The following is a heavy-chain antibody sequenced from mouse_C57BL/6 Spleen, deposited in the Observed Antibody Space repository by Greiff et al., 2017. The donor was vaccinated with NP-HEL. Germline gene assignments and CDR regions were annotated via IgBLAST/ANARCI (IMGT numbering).Heavy chain of an antibody. J-gene: IGHJ3*01. CDR3: TRTLYGNYEAY. V-gene: IGHV1-15*01. D-gene: IGHD2-1*01. CDR2: IDPETGGT. Sequence: QVQLQQSGAELVRPGASVTLSCKASGYTFTDYEMHWVKQTPVHGLEWIGAIDPETGGTAYNQKFKGKAILTADKSSSTAYMELRSLTSEDSAVYYCTRTLYGNYEAYWGQGTLVTVSA. CDR1: GYTFTDYE.